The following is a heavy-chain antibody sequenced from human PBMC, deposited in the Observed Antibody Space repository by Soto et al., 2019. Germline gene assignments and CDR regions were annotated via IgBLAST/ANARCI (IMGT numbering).Heavy chain of an antibody. CDR3: ARGRGRYSSGWSWFDP. CDR1: GGTIRSPDW. CDR2: IFQSGST. Sequence: SETLSLTCGVSGGTIRSPDWWTWVRQAPGEGLEWMGEIFQSGSTDYTPSLESRVTISVDKSKNQFSLTLTSVTAADTAVYFCARGRGRYSSGWSWFDPWGQGILVTVS. D-gene: IGHD6-19*01. V-gene: IGHV4-4*02. J-gene: IGHJ5*02.